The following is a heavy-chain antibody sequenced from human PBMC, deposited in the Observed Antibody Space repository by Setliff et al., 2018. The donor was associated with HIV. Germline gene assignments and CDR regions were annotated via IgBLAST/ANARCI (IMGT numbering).Heavy chain of an antibody. D-gene: IGHD2-15*01. CDR1: DNTLTNLG. V-gene: IGHV7-4-1*02. Sequence: ASVKVSCKASDNTLTNLGFSWVRQAPGQGLEWMGWINTNTGNPTYAQGFTGRFVFSLDTSVSTAYLQISSLKAEDTAVYYCAREVVVAGVHYYNMDVWGKGTTVTVSS. CDR3: AREVVVAGVHYYNMDV. J-gene: IGHJ6*03. CDR2: INTNTGNP.